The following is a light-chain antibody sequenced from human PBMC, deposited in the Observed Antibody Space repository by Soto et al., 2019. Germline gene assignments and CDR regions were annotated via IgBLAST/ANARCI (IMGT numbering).Light chain of an antibody. Sequence: IPMTQSPCTLSASVGDRVAIHCRASQSISNWLAWYQQKPGKAPKLLIYKASSLESGVPSRFSGSGSGTEFTLTISSLQPDDFGTYYCQEYNSYWPFGQGTKVAIK. CDR1: QSISNW. CDR3: QEYNSYWP. J-gene: IGKJ1*01. CDR2: KAS. V-gene: IGKV1-5*03.